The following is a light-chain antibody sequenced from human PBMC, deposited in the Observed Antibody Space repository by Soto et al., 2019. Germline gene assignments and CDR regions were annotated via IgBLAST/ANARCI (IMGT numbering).Light chain of an antibody. J-gene: IGKJ1*01. CDR3: QQYNSYFWT. Sequence: DIQMTQSPSSLSASVGARVTLTCQASQDISNYLNWYQQKPGKAPKLLIYAASNLQSGVPSRFSGSGSGTDFTLTISSLQPDDFATYYCQQYNSYFWTFGQGTKVDIK. CDR2: AAS. V-gene: IGKV1-16*01. CDR1: QDISNY.